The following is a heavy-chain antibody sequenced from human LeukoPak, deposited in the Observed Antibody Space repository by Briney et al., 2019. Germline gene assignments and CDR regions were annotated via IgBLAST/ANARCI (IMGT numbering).Heavy chain of an antibody. D-gene: IGHD3-22*01. V-gene: IGHV3-53*01. CDR1: GFTVSSTH. Sequence: GGSLRLSCEASGFTVSSTHMVWVRQAPGKGLEWVSVTYTGGNSYYAGSVQGRFVISRDISKNTLYLQMNNLRAEDSALYYCARGGRGSAAVVAPRSFDIWGQGTMVTVSS. J-gene: IGHJ3*02. CDR2: TYTGGNS. CDR3: ARGGRGSAAVVAPRSFDI.